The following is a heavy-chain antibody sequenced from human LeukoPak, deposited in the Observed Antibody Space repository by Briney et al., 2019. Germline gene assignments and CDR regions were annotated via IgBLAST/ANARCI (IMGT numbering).Heavy chain of an antibody. CDR3: ARALSYYYDSSGLNWFDP. D-gene: IGHD3-22*01. Sequence: ASVKVSCKASGYTFTGYYMHWVRQAPGQGLEWMGWINPNSGGTNYAQKFQGRVTMTRDTSISTAYMELSRLRSDDTAVYYCARALSYYYDSSGLNWFDPWGQGTLVTVSS. J-gene: IGHJ5*02. CDR1: GYTFTGYY. CDR2: INPNSGGT. V-gene: IGHV1-2*02.